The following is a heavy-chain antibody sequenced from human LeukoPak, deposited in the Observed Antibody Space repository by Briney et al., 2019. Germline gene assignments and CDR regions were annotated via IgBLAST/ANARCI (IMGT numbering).Heavy chain of an antibody. J-gene: IGHJ3*02. Sequence: PSETLSLTCSFSGVSISSSSYYWGWIRQPPGKGLEWIATIYDSGTTYYNPSLKSRVTISIDTSKNQFSLKLSSVTAADTAVYYCARHPRSRGYNYGFDAFNIWGQGTMVTVSS. V-gene: IGHV4-39*01. CDR3: ARHPRSRGYNYGFDAFNI. D-gene: IGHD5-18*01. CDR2: IYDSGTT. CDR1: GVSISSSSYY.